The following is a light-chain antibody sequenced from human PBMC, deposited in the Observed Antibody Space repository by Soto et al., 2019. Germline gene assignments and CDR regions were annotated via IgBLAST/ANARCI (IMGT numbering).Light chain of an antibody. Sequence: QSVLTQPASVSGSPGQSIAISCTGTSSDICAYDYVSWYQQHPDKAPKLMIYEVSNLPSGVSNRFSGSKFVNTATLTISGLQAEDEADYYCSSHTSSNTRIFGTGTKVTVL. V-gene: IGLV2-14*03. CDR1: SSDICAYDY. CDR3: SSHTSSNTRI. CDR2: EVS. J-gene: IGLJ1*01.